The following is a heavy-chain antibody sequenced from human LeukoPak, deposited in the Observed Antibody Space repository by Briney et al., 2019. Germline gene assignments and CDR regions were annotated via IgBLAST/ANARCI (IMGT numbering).Heavy chain of an antibody. CDR2: ISYDGSNK. CDR1: GFTFSSYG. J-gene: IGHJ4*02. CDR3: AKDRGSSGRNYFDQ. D-gene: IGHD6-19*01. Sequence: GRSLRLSCAASGFTFSSYGMHWVRQTPGKGLEWVAVISYDGSNKDYADSVKGRFTISRDNSKNTLYLQMRSLRVEDTGVYYCAKDRGSSGRNYFDQWGQGTLVTVFS. V-gene: IGHV3-30*18.